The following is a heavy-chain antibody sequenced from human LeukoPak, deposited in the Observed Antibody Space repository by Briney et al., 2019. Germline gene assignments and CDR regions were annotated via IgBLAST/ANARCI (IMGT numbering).Heavy chain of an antibody. CDR3: VRVRDGYNDAYDI. Sequence: ASVKVSCKASGFTFTNYNLHWVRQAPGQRLEWMGIINPSGGSTNYAQNFQGRVTMTRDTSTSTVYMELGSLRSEDTAVYYCVRVRDGYNDAYDIWGQGTMVTVPS. D-gene: IGHD5-24*01. J-gene: IGHJ3*02. CDR1: GFTFTNYN. V-gene: IGHV1-46*01. CDR2: INPSGGST.